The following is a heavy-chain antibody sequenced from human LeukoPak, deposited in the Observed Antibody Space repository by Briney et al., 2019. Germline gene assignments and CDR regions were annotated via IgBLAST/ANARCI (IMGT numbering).Heavy chain of an antibody. J-gene: IGHJ5*02. CDR1: GGSISSSSYY. CDR3: RGGGDSLNWIDP. D-gene: IGHD2-21*02. V-gene: IGHV4-39*07. Sequence: SETLSLTCTVSGGSISSSSYYWGWIRQPPGKGLEWIGSIYYSGSTYYNPSLKSRVTISVDTSKNQFSLKLSSVTAADTAVYYCRGGGDSLNWIDPWGQGTLVTVSS. CDR2: IYYSGST.